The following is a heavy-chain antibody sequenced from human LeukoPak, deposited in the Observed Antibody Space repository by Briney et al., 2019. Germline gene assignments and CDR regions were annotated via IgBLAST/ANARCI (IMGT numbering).Heavy chain of an antibody. CDR1: GFTFSSYA. D-gene: IGHD2-15*01. CDR3: AAFSHGSGYDYGMDV. V-gene: IGHV3-53*01. J-gene: IGHJ6*02. CDR2: IYSDGST. Sequence: PGGSLRLSCAASGFTFSSYAMSWVRQAPGKGLEWVSVIYSDGSTDYADSVKGRFTSSRDNSRNTVYLQMNSLRAEDTAVYYCAAFSHGSGYDYGMDVWGQGTTVTVSS.